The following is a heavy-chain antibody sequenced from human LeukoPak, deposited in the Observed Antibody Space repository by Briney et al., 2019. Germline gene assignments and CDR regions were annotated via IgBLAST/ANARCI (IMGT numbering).Heavy chain of an antibody. J-gene: IGHJ4*02. CDR1: GFTFTIAW. Sequence: GGSLRLSCAASGFTFTIAWMNWVRQAPGRGLEWVSAISGSGGSTYYADSVKGRFTISRDNSKNTLYLQMNSLRAEDTAVYYCAKDLAGSGSYSFDYWGQGTLVTVSS. V-gene: IGHV3-23*01. D-gene: IGHD1-26*01. CDR3: AKDLAGSGSYSFDY. CDR2: ISGSGGST.